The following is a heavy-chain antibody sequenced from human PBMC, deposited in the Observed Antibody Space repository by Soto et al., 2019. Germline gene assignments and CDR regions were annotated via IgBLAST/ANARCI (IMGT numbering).Heavy chain of an antibody. Sequence: PSETLSLTCTVSVDSSSSGGYYWSWVRQHPGKGLEWIGYIYYSGSTYYNPSLKSRVTISVDTSKNQFSLKLSSVTAADTAEYYCARTVVANDNWFDPWGQGTLVTVSS. J-gene: IGHJ5*02. CDR3: ARTVVANDNWFDP. CDR2: IYYSGST. D-gene: IGHD2-15*01. CDR1: VDSSSSGGYY. V-gene: IGHV4-31*03.